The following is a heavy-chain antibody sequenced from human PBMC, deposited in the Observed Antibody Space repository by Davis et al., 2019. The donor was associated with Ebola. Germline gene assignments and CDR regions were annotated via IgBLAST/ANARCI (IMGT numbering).Heavy chain of an antibody. D-gene: IGHD2-2*01. CDR3: ARGGNIVVVLAAMIDY. V-gene: IGHV1-3*01. Sequence: AASVKVSCKASGYTFTSYAMHWVRQAPGQRLEWMGWINAGNGNTKYSQKFQGRVTITRDTSASTAYMELSSLRSEDTAVYYCARGGNIVVVLAAMIDYWGQGTLVTVSS. J-gene: IGHJ4*02. CDR1: GYTFTSYA. CDR2: INAGNGNT.